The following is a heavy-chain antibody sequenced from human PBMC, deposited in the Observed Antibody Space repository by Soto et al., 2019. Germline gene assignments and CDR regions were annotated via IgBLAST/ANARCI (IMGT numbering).Heavy chain of an antibody. J-gene: IGHJ4*02. CDR3: ARSVRLRLGELSKEYYFDY. CDR2: IYSGGST. CDR1: GFTVSSNY. D-gene: IGHD3-16*02. Sequence: PGGSLRLSCAASGFTVSSNYMSWVRQAPGKGLEWVSVIYSGGSTYYADSVKGRFTISRDNSKNTLYLQMNSLRAEDTAVYYCARSVRLRLGELSKEYYFDYWGQGTLVTVSS. V-gene: IGHV3-53*01.